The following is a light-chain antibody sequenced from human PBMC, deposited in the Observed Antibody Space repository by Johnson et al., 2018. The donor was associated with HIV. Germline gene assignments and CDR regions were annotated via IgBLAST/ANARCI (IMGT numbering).Light chain of an antibody. CDR1: SSNVGSSF. Sequence: QAVLTQPPSVSAAPGQTVTISCSGSSSNVGSSFVSWYRQVPGTAPKLLIYENNKRPSGIPDRFSGPKSGTSATLGITGLQTGDEADYYCGAWESSLNTYVFGTGTKVTVL. CDR3: GAWESSLNTYV. J-gene: IGLJ1*01. CDR2: ENN. V-gene: IGLV1-51*02.